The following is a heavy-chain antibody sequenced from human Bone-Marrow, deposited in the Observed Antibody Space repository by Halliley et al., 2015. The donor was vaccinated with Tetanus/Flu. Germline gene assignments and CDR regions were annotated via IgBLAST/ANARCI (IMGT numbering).Heavy chain of an antibody. V-gene: IGHV3-64*02. CDR1: GFTFSTFT. J-gene: IGHJ4*02. CDR3: ARVPFGPAAISGDY. CDR2: INSDGGIT. D-gene: IGHD2-2*01. Sequence: SLRLSCEASGFTFSTFTMHWVRQAPGKRPEYVSAINSDGGITYYADSVKGRFSISRDNSKNTMYLQMAGLRAEETAIYYCARVPFGPAAISGDYWGQGTLVTVST.